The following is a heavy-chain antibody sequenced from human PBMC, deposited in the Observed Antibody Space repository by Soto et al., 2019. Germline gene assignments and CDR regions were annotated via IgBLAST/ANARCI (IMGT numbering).Heavy chain of an antibody. Sequence: QVQLVESGGGVVQPGRSLTLSCAASGFTFRNYAMHWVRQAPGKGLEWVAFISYDGIDKYYADSVKGRLTVSRDNSENTGYLQRDSLRPEDTTVYDCTKRDVAVAAVGAAEGFQHWGQGTLVTVSS. CDR1: GFTFRNYA. V-gene: IGHV3-30-3*01. D-gene: IGHD6-19*01. CDR2: ISYDGIDK. CDR3: TKRDVAVAAVGAAEGFQH. J-gene: IGHJ1*01.